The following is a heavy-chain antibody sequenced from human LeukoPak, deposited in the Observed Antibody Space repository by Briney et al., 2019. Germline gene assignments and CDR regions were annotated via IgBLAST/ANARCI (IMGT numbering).Heavy chain of an antibody. Sequence: SETLSLTCTVSGVSISGYYWSWVRQPPGKGLEWIGFIYYGGSPNYNPSLKSRVTISVDTSKNQFSLNLSSVTAADTAVYYCARASGGDGSGSLWGQGTLVTVSS. CDR2: IYYGGSP. D-gene: IGHD3-10*01. V-gene: IGHV4-59*01. CDR1: GVSISGYY. J-gene: IGHJ4*02. CDR3: ARASGGDGSGSL.